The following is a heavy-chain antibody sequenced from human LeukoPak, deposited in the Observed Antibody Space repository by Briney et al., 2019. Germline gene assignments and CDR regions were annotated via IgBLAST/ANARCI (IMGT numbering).Heavy chain of an antibody. V-gene: IGHV3-7*01. J-gene: IGHJ4*02. CDR2: IKIDGTEK. CDR1: GFSFGTYW. Sequence: RGSLRLSCAAPGFSFGTYWMTWVRQAPGKGLEWVANIKIDGTEKRYADSVKGRFTISRDNAKNSLYLQMSSLRAEDTAVYYCARRVVGGTDYFDYWGQGTLVTVSS. CDR3: ARRVVGGTDYFDY. D-gene: IGHD1-26*01.